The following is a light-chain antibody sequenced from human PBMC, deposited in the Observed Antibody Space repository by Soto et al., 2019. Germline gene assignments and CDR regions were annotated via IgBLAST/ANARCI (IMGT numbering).Light chain of an antibody. J-gene: IGKJ4*01. CDR1: EHINGN. CDR3: QQYNDWPLT. Sequence: EILMTQSPATLSVSPGERVTLSCRASEHINGNLAWYQQKPGQAPRLLIHAASIRATGVPARFSGRRSGTDFSLTISSLQSEDFAIYYCQQYNDWPLTFGGGTKVEIK. V-gene: IGKV3-15*01. CDR2: AAS.